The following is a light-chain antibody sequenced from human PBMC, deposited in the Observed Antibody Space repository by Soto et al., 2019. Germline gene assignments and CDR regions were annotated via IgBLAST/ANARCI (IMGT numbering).Light chain of an antibody. J-gene: IGKJ1*01. CDR3: LQDSSYPRT. CDR1: QGIGTE. Sequence: AIQMTQSPSSLSASVGDRVTITCRASQGIGTELGWYQQRPGKAPRLLIYGTSTLQYGVPSRFSGSGSDTDFTLIISSLQPEDFATYYCLQDSSYPRTFGQGTKGEIK. CDR2: GTS. V-gene: IGKV1-6*01.